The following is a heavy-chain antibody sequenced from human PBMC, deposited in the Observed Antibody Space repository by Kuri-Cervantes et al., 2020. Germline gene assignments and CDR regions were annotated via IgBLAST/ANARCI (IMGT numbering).Heavy chain of an antibody. CDR1: GDSVSSNSAA. D-gene: IGHD3-16*01. CDR3: ARKLWNAFDI. Sequence: SETLFLTCDISGDSVSSNSAAWNWIRQSPSRGLEWLGRTYYRSKWFNNYAVSVKSRITINPDTSKNQFSLQLNSVTPEDTGVYYCARKLWNAFDIWGQGTMVTVSS. V-gene: IGHV6-1*01. J-gene: IGHJ3*02. CDR2: TYYRSKWFN.